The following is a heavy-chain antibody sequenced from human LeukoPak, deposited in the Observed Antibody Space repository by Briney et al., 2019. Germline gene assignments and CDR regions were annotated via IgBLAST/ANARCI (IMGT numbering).Heavy chain of an antibody. J-gene: IGHJ4*02. CDR2: IYYSGST. V-gene: IGHV4-39*01. D-gene: IGHD5-18*01. Sequence: SGTLSLTCTVSGGSISSSSYYWGWIRQPPGKGLEWIGSIYYSGSTYYNPSLKSRVTISVDTSKNQFSLKLSSVTAADTAVYYCARPRYSYGYYFDYWGQGALVTVSS. CDR1: GGSISSSSYY. CDR3: ARPRYSYGYYFDY.